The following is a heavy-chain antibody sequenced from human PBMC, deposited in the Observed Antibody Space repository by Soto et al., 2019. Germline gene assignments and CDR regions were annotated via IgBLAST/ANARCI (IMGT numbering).Heavy chain of an antibody. CDR3: AKDTTTVPKLYYFDY. J-gene: IGHJ4*02. V-gene: IGHV3-23*01. Sequence: AGGSLRLSCAASGFTFSSYAMSWVRQAPGKGLEWVSAISGSGGSTYYADSVKGPFTISRDNSKNTLYLQMNSLRAEDTAVYYCAKDTTTVPKLYYFDYWGQGTLVTVSS. D-gene: IGHD4-17*01. CDR2: ISGSGGST. CDR1: GFTFSSYA.